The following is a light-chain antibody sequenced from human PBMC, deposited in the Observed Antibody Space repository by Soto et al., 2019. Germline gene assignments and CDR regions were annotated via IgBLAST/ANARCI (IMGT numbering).Light chain of an antibody. CDR3: QQYGSSGT. CDR2: AAS. CDR1: QGIHTY. Sequence: DIQMTQSPSSLSASVGDRVTITCRASQGIHTYLAWYQQKEGKVPILLIYAASTLQSGVPSRFSGSGSGTDFTLTISRLEPEDFAVYYCQQYGSSGTFGQGTKVDIK. V-gene: IGKV1-27*01. J-gene: IGKJ1*01.